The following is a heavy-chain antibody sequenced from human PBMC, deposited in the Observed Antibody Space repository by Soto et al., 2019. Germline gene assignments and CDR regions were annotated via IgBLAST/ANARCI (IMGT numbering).Heavy chain of an antibody. J-gene: IGHJ3*02. Sequence: SETLSLTCTVSGASFRSSYWSWIRQPPGKGLEWIGYIYSSGSTNHNPSLQSRVTISVDTSKNQISLNLTSVTAADTAVYYCERAGPTSSNDAFDIWGQGTMVTVSS. V-gene: IGHV4-59*01. D-gene: IGHD6-13*01. CDR1: GASFRSSY. CDR3: ERAGPTSSNDAFDI. CDR2: IYSSGST.